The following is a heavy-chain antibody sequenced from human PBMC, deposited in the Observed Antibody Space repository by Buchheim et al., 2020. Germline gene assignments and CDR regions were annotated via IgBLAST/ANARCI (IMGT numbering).Heavy chain of an antibody. J-gene: IGHJ4*02. CDR1: GFTFSSYG. V-gene: IGHV3-30*18. CDR3: AKDRVIRGYSYVLEL. Sequence: QVQLVESGGGVVQPGRSLRLSCAASGFTFSSYGMHWVRQAPGKGLEWVAVISYDGSNKYYADSVKGRFTISRDNSKTTLYLQMNSLRAEDTAVYYCAKDRVIRGYSYVLELWGQGTL. CDR2: ISYDGSNK. D-gene: IGHD5-18*01.